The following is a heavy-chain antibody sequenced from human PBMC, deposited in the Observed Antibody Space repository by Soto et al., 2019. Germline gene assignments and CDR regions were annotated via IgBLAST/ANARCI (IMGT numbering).Heavy chain of an antibody. Sequence: ITLKESGPTLVKPTQTLTLTCTFSGFSLNTGGVGVGWVRQPRGKAMEWLALIYWDDDERYRPSLRSRLNNTKDTHNNQVVLTLTNMDPEDTATYYCVRNWRYYGGDYYDGMDAWGQGTTVTVSS. CDR1: GFSLNTGGVG. J-gene: IGHJ6*02. D-gene: IGHD3-10*01. CDR2: IYWDDDE. CDR3: VRNWRYYGGDYYDGMDA. V-gene: IGHV2-5*02.